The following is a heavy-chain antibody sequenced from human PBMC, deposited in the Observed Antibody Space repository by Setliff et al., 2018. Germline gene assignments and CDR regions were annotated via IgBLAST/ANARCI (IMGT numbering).Heavy chain of an antibody. CDR3: ARGGQWLAFVDS. D-gene: IGHD6-19*01. Sequence: GGSLRLSCSASGFTFNTYTMHWVRQAPGKGLEYVSSIGPNGGSTYYANSVKGRFTISRDSSKNTLYLQRSGLRVEDMAVYYCARGGQWLAFVDSWGQGTLVTVSS. CDR2: IGPNGGST. V-gene: IGHV3-64D*09. J-gene: IGHJ4*02. CDR1: GFTFNTYT.